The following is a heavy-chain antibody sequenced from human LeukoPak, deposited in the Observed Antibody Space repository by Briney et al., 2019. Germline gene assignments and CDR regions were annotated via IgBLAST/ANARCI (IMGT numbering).Heavy chain of an antibody. CDR2: INHSGST. CDR3: ARAFLRYFDWLYWYYFDY. D-gene: IGHD3-9*01. J-gene: IGHJ4*02. CDR1: GGSFSGYY. V-gene: IGHV4-34*01. Sequence: SETLSLTCAVYGGSFSGYYWSWIRQPPGKGLEWIGEINHSGSTNYNPSPKSRVTISVDTSKNQFSLKLSSVTAADTAVYYCARAFLRYFDWLYWYYFDYWGQGTLVTVSS.